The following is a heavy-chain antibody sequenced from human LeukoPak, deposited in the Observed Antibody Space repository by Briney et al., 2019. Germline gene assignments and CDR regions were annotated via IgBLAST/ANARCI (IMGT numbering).Heavy chain of an antibody. CDR2: INTDGSST. J-gene: IGHJ4*02. CDR1: GFTFSSYW. V-gene: IGHV3-74*01. D-gene: IGHD3-22*01. CDR3: AKGSVYYYDRPGYFDY. Sequence: GGSLRLSCAASGFTFSSYWMHWVRQAPGKGLVWVSRINTDGSSTTYADSVKGRFTISRDNAKNTLYLQMNSLRAEDTAVYYCAKGSVYYYDRPGYFDYWGQGTLVTVSS.